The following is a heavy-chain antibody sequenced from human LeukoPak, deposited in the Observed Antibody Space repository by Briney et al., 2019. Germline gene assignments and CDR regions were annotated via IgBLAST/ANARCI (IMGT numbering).Heavy chain of an antibody. J-gene: IGHJ5*02. Sequence: GASVKVSCKASGYTFTGYYMHWVRQAPGQGLEWMGWINPNSGGTNYAQKFQGRVTMTRDTSISTAYMELRSLRSDDTAVYYCARVVVPAARAGFDPWGQGTLVTVSS. D-gene: IGHD2-2*01. CDR1: GYTFTGYY. CDR2: INPNSGGT. V-gene: IGHV1-2*02. CDR3: ARVVVPAARAGFDP.